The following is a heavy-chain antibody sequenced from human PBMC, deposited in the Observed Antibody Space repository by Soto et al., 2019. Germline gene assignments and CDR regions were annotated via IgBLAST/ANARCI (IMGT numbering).Heavy chain of an antibody. CDR1: GFILRNYW. CDR3: ARYRSLDP. V-gene: IGHV3-7*03. Sequence: EVQLVESGGGLVQPGGALRLSCADSGFILRNYWMSWVRQAPGMGLQWVASIKEDGSEKYYVDPVKGRFTISRENAKYSLYLQMISLRAEDTAVYYCARYRSLDPWGQGILVTVSS. CDR2: IKEDGSEK. D-gene: IGHD3-16*02. J-gene: IGHJ5*02.